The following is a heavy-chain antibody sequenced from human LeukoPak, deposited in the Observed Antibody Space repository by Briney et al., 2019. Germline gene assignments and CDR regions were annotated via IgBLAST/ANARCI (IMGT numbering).Heavy chain of an antibody. D-gene: IGHD6-19*01. J-gene: IGHJ4*02. V-gene: IGHV4-59*01. Sequence: SETLSLTCTVSGGSISSYYWSWIRQPPGKGLEWIGYIYYSGSTNYNPSLKSRVTISVDTSKNQFSLKLSSVTAADTAVYYCGRGSHGHSSGWYRGFDFDYWGQGTLVTVSS. CDR1: GGSISSYY. CDR2: IYYSGST. CDR3: GRGSHGHSSGWYRGFDFDY.